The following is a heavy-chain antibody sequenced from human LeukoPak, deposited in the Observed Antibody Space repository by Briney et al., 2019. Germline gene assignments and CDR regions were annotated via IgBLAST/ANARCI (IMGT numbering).Heavy chain of an antibody. J-gene: IGHJ6*03. D-gene: IGHD2-21*02. V-gene: IGHV1-2*02. Sequence: ASVKVSCKASGYTFSGYYIHWVRQAPGQGLEWMGWINPNSGGTNYAQKFQGRVTMTRDTSISTAYMELSRLRSDDTAVYYCARGVTPYYYYYMDVWGKGTTVTVSS. CDR1: GYTFSGYY. CDR3: ARGVTPYYYYYMDV. CDR2: INPNSGGT.